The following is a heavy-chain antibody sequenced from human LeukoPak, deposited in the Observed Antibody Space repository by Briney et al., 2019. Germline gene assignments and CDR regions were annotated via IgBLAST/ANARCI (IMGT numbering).Heavy chain of an antibody. D-gene: IGHD5-18*01. J-gene: IGHJ3*02. CDR1: GLRVSSVA. CDR2: ISGSGGST. V-gene: IGHV3-23*01. Sequence: GGSLRLSCSACGLRVSSVASTNIRQAPGKGLEWVSAISGSGGSTYYADSVKGRFTISRDNSKNTLYLQMNSLRAEDTAVHYRAKDDCMGRAMVDASSSWSQGTMVTVSS. CDR3: AKDDCMGRAMVDASSS.